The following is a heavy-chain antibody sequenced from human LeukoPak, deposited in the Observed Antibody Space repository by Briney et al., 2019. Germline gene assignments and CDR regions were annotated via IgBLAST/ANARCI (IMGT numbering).Heavy chain of an antibody. CDR1: GYTFSNYA. D-gene: IGHD4-17*01. V-gene: IGHV1-18*01. CDR3: AKAWVYGDRGEIDY. J-gene: IGHJ4*02. Sequence: ASVTVPCKASGYTFSNYAINWVRQAPGQGLEWMGWVSTYNANTKYAQKLQGRVTMTTDTSTTTAHMELRSLTSDDTAVYYCAKAWVYGDRGEIDYWGQGTLVTVSS. CDR2: VSTYNANT.